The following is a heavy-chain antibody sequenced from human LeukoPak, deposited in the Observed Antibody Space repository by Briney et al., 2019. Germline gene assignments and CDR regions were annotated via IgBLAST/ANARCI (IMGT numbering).Heavy chain of an antibody. CDR2: INPSGGST. CDR3: ARVDTAMVMSGPYDAFDI. J-gene: IGHJ3*02. Sequence: ASVKVSCTASGYTFTSYYLHWVRQAPGQGLEWMGIINPSGGSTTYARKFQGRVTMTRDTSTSTVYMELSSLRSEDTAVYYCARVDTAMVMSGPYDAFDIWGQGTMVTVSS. CDR1: GYTFTSYY. V-gene: IGHV1-46*01. D-gene: IGHD5-18*01.